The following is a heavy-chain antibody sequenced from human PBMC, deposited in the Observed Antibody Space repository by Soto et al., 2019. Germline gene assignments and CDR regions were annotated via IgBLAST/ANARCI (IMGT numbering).Heavy chain of an antibody. J-gene: IGHJ4*02. CDR1: GGSISSYY. D-gene: IGHD3-10*01. CDR3: ATTEAGVKKFDY. V-gene: IGHV4-59*01. Sequence: PSETLSLTCTVSGGSISSYYWSWIRQPPGKGLEWIGYIYYSGSTNYNPSLKSRVTISVDTSKNQFSLKLSSVTAADTAVYYCATTEAGVKKFDYWGQGTLVTVSS. CDR2: IYYSGST.